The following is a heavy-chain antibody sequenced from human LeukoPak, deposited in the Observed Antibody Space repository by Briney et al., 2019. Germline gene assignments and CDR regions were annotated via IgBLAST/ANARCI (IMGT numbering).Heavy chain of an antibody. D-gene: IGHD3-10*01. CDR1: GYTFTGYY. Sequence: ASVKVSCKASGYTFTGYYMHWVRQAPGQGLEWMGWINPNSGGTNYAQKFQGRVTMTRDTSISTAYMELSRLRSDDTAVYYCARAPYYYGSGSYFSPVDYWGQGTLVTVSS. J-gene: IGHJ4*02. CDR3: ARAPYYYGSGSYFSPVDY. V-gene: IGHV1-2*02. CDR2: INPNSGGT.